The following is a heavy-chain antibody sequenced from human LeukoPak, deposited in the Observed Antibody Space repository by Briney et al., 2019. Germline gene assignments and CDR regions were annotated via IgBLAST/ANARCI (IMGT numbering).Heavy chain of an antibody. D-gene: IGHD2-2*01. CDR3: AREYCSSTSCSQFDY. CDR2: ISYDGSNK. Sequence: GGSLRLSCAASGFTFSSYVMHWVRQAPGKGLEWVAVISYDGSNKYYADSVKGRFTISRDNSKNTLYLQMNSLRAEDTAVYYCAREYCSSTSCSQFDYWGQGTLVTVSS. CDR1: GFTFSSYV. V-gene: IGHV3-30-3*01. J-gene: IGHJ4*02.